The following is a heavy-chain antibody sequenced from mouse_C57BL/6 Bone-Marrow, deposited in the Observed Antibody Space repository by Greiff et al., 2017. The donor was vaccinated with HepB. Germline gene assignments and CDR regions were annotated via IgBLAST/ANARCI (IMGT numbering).Heavy chain of an antibody. D-gene: IGHD1-1*01. Sequence: EVQGVESGGGLVKPGGSLKLSCAASGFTFSDYGMHWVRQAPEKGLEWVAYISSGNSTIYYADTVKGRFTISRDNSKDTLFLQMTSLRSEDTAMYYCSRPRYGSSSYSMDYWGQGTSVTVSS. CDR1: GFTFSDYG. CDR2: ISSGNSTI. CDR3: SRPRYGSSSYSMDY. V-gene: IGHV5-17*01. J-gene: IGHJ4*01.